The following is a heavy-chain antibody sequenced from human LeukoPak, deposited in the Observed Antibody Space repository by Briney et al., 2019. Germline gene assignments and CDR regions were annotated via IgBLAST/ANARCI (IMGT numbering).Heavy chain of an antibody. D-gene: IGHD3-22*01. CDR2: ISYDGSKK. CDR1: GFTSGSYG. Sequence: GGSLRLSCVASGFTSGSYGMHWVRQAPGKGLEWVAFISYDGSKKYYADSLKGRFSISRDNSKSTLDLQMNSLRPEDTALYYCAKLGYDSSGSPRLVDYWGQGTLVTVSS. V-gene: IGHV3-30*18. J-gene: IGHJ4*02. CDR3: AKLGYDSSGSPRLVDY.